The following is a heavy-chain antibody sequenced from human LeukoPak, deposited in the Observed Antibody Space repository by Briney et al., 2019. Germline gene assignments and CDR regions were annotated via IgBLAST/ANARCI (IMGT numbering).Heavy chain of an antibody. CDR2: IYYSGST. Sequence: SETLSLTCTVSGGSISSYYWSWIRQPPGKGLEWIGYIYYSGSTNYNPSLKSRVTISVDTSKNQFSLKLSSVTAADTAVYYCARDLRIQQQQPTGAFDIWGQGTMVTVSS. CDR3: ARDLRIQQQQPTGAFDI. D-gene: IGHD6-13*01. CDR1: GGSISSYY. V-gene: IGHV4-59*01. J-gene: IGHJ3*02.